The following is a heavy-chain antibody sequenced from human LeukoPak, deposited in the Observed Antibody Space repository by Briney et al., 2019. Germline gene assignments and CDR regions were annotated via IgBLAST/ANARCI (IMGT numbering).Heavy chain of an antibody. D-gene: IGHD2-15*01. CDR1: GFTVSSNY. J-gene: IGHJ4*02. CDR3: AKDDPRAALDY. CDR2: IYSGGST. Sequence: GGSLRLSCAASGFTVSSNYMSWVRQAPGKGLEWVSVIYSGGSTYYADSVKGRFTISRDNSKNTLYLQMNSLRAEDTAVYFCAKDDPRAALDYWGQGTLVTVSS. V-gene: IGHV3-53*01.